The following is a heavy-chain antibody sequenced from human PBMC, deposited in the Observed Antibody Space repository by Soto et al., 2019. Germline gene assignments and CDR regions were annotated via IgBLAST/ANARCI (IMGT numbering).Heavy chain of an antibody. V-gene: IGHV1-24*01. J-gene: IGHJ6*03. D-gene: IGHD4-4*01. CDR2: FDPEDGET. Sequence: QVQLVQSGAEVKKPGASVKVSCKVSGYTLTELSMHWVRQAPGKGLEWMGGFDPEDGETIYAQKFQGRVTMTEDTSTDTAYMELSSLRSKDTAVYYCATANSNYAYSYYYYYMDVWGKGTTVTVSS. CDR1: GYTLTELS. CDR3: ATANSNYAYSYYYYYMDV.